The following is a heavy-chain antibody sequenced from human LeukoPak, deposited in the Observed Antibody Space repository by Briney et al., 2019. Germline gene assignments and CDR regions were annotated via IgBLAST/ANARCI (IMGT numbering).Heavy chain of an antibody. D-gene: IGHD3-22*01. Sequence: GGSLRLSCAASGFSFSSYAMAWVRQAPGKGLEWVSTISGSGGSTHYADSVKGRFAISRDNSKNTLYLQMNSLRAEDTAVYYCAKDPYYYDSSGYGYGMDVWGQGTTVTVSS. CDR2: ISGSGGST. CDR1: GFSFSSYA. V-gene: IGHV3-23*01. J-gene: IGHJ6*02. CDR3: AKDPYYYDSSGYGYGMDV.